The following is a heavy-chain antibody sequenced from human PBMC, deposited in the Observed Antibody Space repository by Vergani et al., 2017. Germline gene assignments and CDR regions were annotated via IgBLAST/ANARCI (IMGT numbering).Heavy chain of an antibody. V-gene: IGHV4-59*12. CDR1: GGSISSYY. D-gene: IGHD3-3*01. CDR2: IYYSGST. Sequence: QVQLQESGPGLVKPSETLSLTCTVSGGSISSYYWSWIRQPPGKGLEWIGYIYYSGSTNYNPSLKSRVTISVDTSKNQFSLKLSSVTAADTAVYYCARGNYYDFWSGYYPDDAFDIWGQGTMVTVSS. CDR3: ARGNYYDFWSGYYPDDAFDI. J-gene: IGHJ3*02.